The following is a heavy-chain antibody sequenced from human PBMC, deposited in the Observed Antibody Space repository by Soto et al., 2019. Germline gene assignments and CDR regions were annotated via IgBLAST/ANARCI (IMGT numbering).Heavy chain of an antibody. CDR1: GYTFTSHG. Sequence: ASVKVSCKASGYTFTSHGISWVRHAPGQGLEWMGWISAYNGNTNYAQKLQGRVTMTTDTSTSTAYMELRSLRSDDTAVYYCAMYIVLVPAAISLYYYYGMDVSGQGTTVTVSS. J-gene: IGHJ6*02. CDR2: ISAYNGNT. D-gene: IGHD2-2*01. V-gene: IGHV1-18*04. CDR3: AMYIVLVPAAISLYYYYGMDV.